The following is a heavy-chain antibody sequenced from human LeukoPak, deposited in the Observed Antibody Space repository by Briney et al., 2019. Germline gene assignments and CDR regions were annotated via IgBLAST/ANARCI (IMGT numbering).Heavy chain of an antibody. Sequence: ASVKVSCKASGYTFTSYDINWVRQATGQGLEWMGWMNPNSGNTGYAQKFQGRVTMTRNTSISTAYMELSSLRSEDTAVYYCASIGVVVPAAKNPYYYYGMDVWGQGTTVTVSS. CDR1: GYTFTSYD. CDR2: MNPNSGNT. D-gene: IGHD2-2*01. CDR3: ASIGVVVPAAKNPYYYYGMDV. J-gene: IGHJ6*02. V-gene: IGHV1-8*01.